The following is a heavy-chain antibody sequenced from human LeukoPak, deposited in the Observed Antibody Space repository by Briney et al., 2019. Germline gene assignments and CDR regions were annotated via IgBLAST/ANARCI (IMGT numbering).Heavy chain of an antibody. CDR3: ARQAYCGGDCYLGPDAFDI. D-gene: IGHD2-21*02. J-gene: IGHJ3*02. CDR2: INPNSGGT. V-gene: IGHV1-2*02. Sequence: ASVKVSCKASGYTFTGYYMHWVRQAPGQGLEWMGWINPNSGGTNYAQKFQGRVTMTRDTSISTAYMELSRLRSDDTAVYYCARQAYCGGDCYLGPDAFDIWGQGTMITVSS. CDR1: GYTFTGYY.